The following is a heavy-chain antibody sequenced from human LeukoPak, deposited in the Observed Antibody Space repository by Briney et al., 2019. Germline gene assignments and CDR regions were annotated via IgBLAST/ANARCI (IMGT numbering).Heavy chain of an antibody. CDR3: ARVAGGSSLDY. CDR1: GGSISSGGYS. Sequence: SQTLSLTCAVSGGSISSGGYSWSWIRQPPGKGLEWIGYIYHSGSTYYNPSLKSRVTISVDRSKNQLSLKLSSVTAADTAVYYCARVAGGSSLDYWGQGTLVTVSS. V-gene: IGHV4-30-2*01. CDR2: IYHSGST. D-gene: IGHD6-6*01. J-gene: IGHJ4*02.